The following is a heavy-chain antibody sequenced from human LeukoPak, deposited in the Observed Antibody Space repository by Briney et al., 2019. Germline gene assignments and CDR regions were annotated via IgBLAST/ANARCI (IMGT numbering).Heavy chain of an antibody. V-gene: IGHV4-34*01. CDR3: ARSRREAVAPNYYYYYYMDV. CDR1: GGSFSGYY. Sequence: SETLSLTCAVYGGSFSGYYWSWIRQPPGKGLEWIGEINHSGSTNYNPSLKSRVTISVDTSKNQFSLKLSSVTAVDTAVYYCARSRREAVAPNYYYYYYMDVWGKGTTVTVSS. J-gene: IGHJ6*03. CDR2: INHSGST. D-gene: IGHD6-19*01.